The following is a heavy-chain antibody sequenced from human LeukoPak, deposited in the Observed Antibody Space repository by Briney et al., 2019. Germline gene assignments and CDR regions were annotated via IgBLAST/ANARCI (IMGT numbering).Heavy chain of an antibody. V-gene: IGHV4-38-2*02. CDR2: IYHSGST. D-gene: IGHD1-7*01. CDR3: ARDQWELDNYFDP. CDR1: GYSISSGYY. J-gene: IGHJ5*02. Sequence: SETLSLTCTVSGYSISSGYYWGWIRQPPGEGLEWIGSIYHSGSTYYNPSLKSRVTISVDTSKNQFSLTLNSVTAADTAVYYCARDQWELDNYFDPWGQGTLVTVSS.